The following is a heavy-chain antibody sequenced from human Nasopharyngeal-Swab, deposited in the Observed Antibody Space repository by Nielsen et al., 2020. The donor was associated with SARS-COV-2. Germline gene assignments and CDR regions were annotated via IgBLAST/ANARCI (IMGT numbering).Heavy chain of an antibody. Sequence: WIRQPPGKGLEWIGYIYYSGSTYYNPSLKSRVTISVDTSKNQFFLKLSSVTAADTAVYYCARGARITIFGVVSQLDVWGQGTTVTVSS. J-gene: IGHJ6*02. CDR2: IYYSGST. D-gene: IGHD3-3*01. CDR3: ARGARITIFGVVSQLDV. V-gene: IGHV4-31*02.